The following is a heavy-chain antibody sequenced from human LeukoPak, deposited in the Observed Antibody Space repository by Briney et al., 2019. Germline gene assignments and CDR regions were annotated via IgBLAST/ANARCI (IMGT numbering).Heavy chain of an antibody. CDR1: GFTFSSYG. V-gene: IGHV3-30*02. J-gene: IGHJ4*02. CDR3: AKDFYGDYSGSCFDY. D-gene: IGHD4-17*01. CDR2: IRCDGSNK. Sequence: PGGSLRLSCAASGFTFSSYGMHWVRQAPGKGLEWVAFIRCDGSNKYYADSVKGRFTISRDNSKNTLYLQMNSLRAEDTAVYYCAKDFYGDYSGSCFDYWGQGTLVTVSS.